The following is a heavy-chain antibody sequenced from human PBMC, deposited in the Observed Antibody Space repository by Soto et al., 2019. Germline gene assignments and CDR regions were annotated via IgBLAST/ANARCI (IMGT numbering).Heavy chain of an antibody. V-gene: IGHV3-30*18. CDR1: GFTFSSYG. Sequence: GGSLRLSCAASGFTFSSYGMHWVRQAPGKGLEWVAVISYDGSNKYYADSVKGRFTISRDNSKNTLYLQMNSLRAEDTAVYYCAKDSVPVVVPAAMVDYWGQGTLVTVSS. CDR3: AKDSVPVVVPAAMVDY. D-gene: IGHD2-2*01. J-gene: IGHJ4*02. CDR2: ISYDGSNK.